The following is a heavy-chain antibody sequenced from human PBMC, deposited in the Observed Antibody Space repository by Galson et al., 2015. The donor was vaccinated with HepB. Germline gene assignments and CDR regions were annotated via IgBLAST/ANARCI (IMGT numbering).Heavy chain of an antibody. CDR2: ISGSGNGK. V-gene: IGHV3-23*01. J-gene: IGHJ5*02. CDR1: GFTFRSSA. Sequence: SLRLSCAASGFTFRSSAMSWVRQAPGKGLQWVSGISGSGNGKYYADSVKGRFTISGDNFKNTLYLQMNSLRAEDTALYYCAKETNFFDPWGQGTLVTVSS. CDR3: AKETNFFDP. D-gene: IGHD1/OR15-1a*01.